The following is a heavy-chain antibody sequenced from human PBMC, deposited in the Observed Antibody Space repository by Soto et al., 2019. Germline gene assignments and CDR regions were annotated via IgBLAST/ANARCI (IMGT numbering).Heavy chain of an antibody. V-gene: IGHV3-21*01. D-gene: IGHD1-1*01. CDR1: GFTFSSYS. J-gene: IGHJ5*02. CDR2: ISSSSSYV. CDR3: ARELERRGGWFDP. Sequence: EVQLVESGGGLVKPGGSLRLSCAASGFTFSSYSMNWVRQAPGKGLEWVSSISSSSSYVYYADSVKGRFTISRDNAKNSLNLQMNSLRAEDTAVYYCARELERRGGWFDPWGQGTLVTVSS.